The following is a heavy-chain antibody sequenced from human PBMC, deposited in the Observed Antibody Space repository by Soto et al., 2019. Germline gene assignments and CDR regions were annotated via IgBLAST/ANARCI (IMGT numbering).Heavy chain of an antibody. CDR3: ARDTGTGKGFDF. D-gene: IGHD3-9*01. Sequence: QVQLVQSGAELKRPGASVKVSCKASGYTFSNYGFSWVRQAPGQGLEWMGWISGYNDNPNYDQKFQGRVTMSTDTATNTVQMELRSLRADDTAVYYCARDTGTGKGFDFWGQGALVTVST. CDR1: GYTFSNYG. J-gene: IGHJ4*02. V-gene: IGHV1-18*04. CDR2: ISGYNDNP.